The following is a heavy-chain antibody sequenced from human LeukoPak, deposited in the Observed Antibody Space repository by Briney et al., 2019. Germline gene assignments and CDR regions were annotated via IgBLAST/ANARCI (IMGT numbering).Heavy chain of an antibody. CDR1: GFTFSSYW. CDR2: INTDGSGT. J-gene: IGHJ5*02. V-gene: IGHV3-74*01. D-gene: IGHD4/OR15-4a*01. CDR3: VRDLTGWFDP. Sequence: GGSLRLPCAASGFTFSSYWMHWVRQAPGKGLVWVSHINTDGSGTSYADSVKGRFTISRDNAKNTLYLQMNSLRAEDTAVYYCVRDLTGWFDPWGQGTLVTVP.